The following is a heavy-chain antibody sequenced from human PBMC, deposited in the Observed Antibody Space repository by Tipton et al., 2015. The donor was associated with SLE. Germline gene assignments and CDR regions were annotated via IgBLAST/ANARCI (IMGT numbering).Heavy chain of an antibody. CDR3: ARQGGSSSPYYFGMDV. CDR2: IYYSGST. J-gene: IGHJ6*02. CDR1: GGSISSSSYY. Sequence: TLSLTCTVSGGSISSSSYYWGWIRQPPGKGLEWIGRIYYSGSTYYNPSLKSRVTISVDTSKNQFSLKLSSVTAADTAVYYCARQGGSSSPYYFGMDVWGQGTSVTVSS. V-gene: IGHV4-39*01. D-gene: IGHD6-6*01.